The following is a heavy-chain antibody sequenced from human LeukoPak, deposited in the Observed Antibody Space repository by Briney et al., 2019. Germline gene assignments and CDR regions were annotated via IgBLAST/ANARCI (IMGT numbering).Heavy chain of an antibody. CDR2: IKQDGSEK. CDR3: ARVARAFDY. Sequence: PGGSLRLSCAASGFTFSNYWMTWVRQAPGKGLERVANIKQDGSEKYYVDSVKGRFTISRDNAKKSLYLQMNSLRAEDAATYYCARVARAFDYWGQGTLVTVSS. CDR1: GFTFSNYW. V-gene: IGHV3-7*03. J-gene: IGHJ4*02.